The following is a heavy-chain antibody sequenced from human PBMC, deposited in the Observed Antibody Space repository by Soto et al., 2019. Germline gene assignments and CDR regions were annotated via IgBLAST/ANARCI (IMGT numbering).Heavy chain of an antibody. CDR2: INHSGST. CDR1: GGSFSGYY. Sequence: ASETLSLTCAVYGGSFSGYYWSWIRRPPGKGLEWIGEINHSGSTNYNPSLKSRVTISVDTSKNQFSLKLSSVTAADTAVYYCARLRPLAYWGQGTLVTVSS. V-gene: IGHV4-34*01. D-gene: IGHD5-12*01. CDR3: ARLRPLAY. J-gene: IGHJ4*02.